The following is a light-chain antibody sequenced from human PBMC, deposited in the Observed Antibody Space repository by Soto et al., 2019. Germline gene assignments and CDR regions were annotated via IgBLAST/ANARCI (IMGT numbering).Light chain of an antibody. Sequence: QSALTQPPSVSGSPGQSVTISCTGTSTDFVSYNRVSWYQQPPGTAPKLIIYEASNRPSGVPGRLSGSKSGNTASLTISGLQAADEADYYCSLYTSENTYVFGTGTKLTVL. CDR2: EAS. CDR3: SLYTSENTYV. J-gene: IGLJ1*01. V-gene: IGLV2-18*01. CDR1: STDFVSYNR.